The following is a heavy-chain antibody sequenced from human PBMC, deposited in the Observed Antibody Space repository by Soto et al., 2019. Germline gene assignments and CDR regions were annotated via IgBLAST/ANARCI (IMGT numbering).Heavy chain of an antibody. D-gene: IGHD2-2*01. V-gene: IGHV3-11*01. Sequence: LSLTCAASGFTFSDYYMSWIRQAPGKGLEWVSYISSSGSTIYYADSVKGRFTISRDNAKNSLYLQMNSLRAEDTAVYYCATGFGVPADMDVWGKGTTVTVSS. CDR1: GFTFSDYY. CDR2: ISSSGSTI. J-gene: IGHJ6*03. CDR3: ATGFGVPADMDV.